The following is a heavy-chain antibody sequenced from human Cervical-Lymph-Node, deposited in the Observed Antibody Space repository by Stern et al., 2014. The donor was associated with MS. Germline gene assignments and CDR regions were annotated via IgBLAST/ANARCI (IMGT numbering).Heavy chain of an antibody. CDR2: ISYDVSKK. V-gene: IGHV3-33*05. Sequence: VQLVESGGGVVQPGRSLRLSCAASGFTFSSYGMHWVRQAPGKGLEWVAVISYDVSKKYYAESVKGRVTISRDNSKNTLYLQRNSLGAEDTALYYCAREYSYGHVDYWGQGSLVTVSS. D-gene: IGHD5-18*01. J-gene: IGHJ4*02. CDR3: AREYSYGHVDY. CDR1: GFTFSSYG.